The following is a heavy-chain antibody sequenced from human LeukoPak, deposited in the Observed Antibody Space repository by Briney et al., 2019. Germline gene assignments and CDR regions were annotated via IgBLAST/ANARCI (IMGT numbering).Heavy chain of an antibody. CDR3: AAEFDYGSGSYPFDY. D-gene: IGHD3-10*01. CDR1: GFTFMSST. CDR2: IVVGGGNT. V-gene: IGHV1-58*02. Sequence: GTSVKVSCKASGFTFMSSTMQWVRQARGQRLEWIGWIVVGGGNTNYAQKFRERVTITSDMSTSTAYMELSSLRSGDTAVYYCAAEFDYGSGSYPFDYWGRGTLVTVSS. J-gene: IGHJ4*02.